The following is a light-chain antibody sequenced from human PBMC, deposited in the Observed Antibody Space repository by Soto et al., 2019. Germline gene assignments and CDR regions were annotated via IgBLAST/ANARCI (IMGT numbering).Light chain of an antibody. Sequence: IVLAQSPLCPPLRIRGSGSTPCSCVHSLLHSNGHNYLDWYLQKPGQSPQLLIYLGSNRACGVPDRFSGSGSGTDFTLKISRVEAQDVGVYYCMQALQTPPYTFGQGTKVDIK. J-gene: IGKJ2*01. CDR1: HSLLHSNGHNY. V-gene: IGKV2-28*01. CDR2: LGS. CDR3: MQALQTPPYT.